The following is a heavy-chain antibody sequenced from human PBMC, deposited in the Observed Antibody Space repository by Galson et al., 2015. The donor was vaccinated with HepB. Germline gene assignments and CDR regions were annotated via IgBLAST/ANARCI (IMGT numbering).Heavy chain of an antibody. V-gene: IGHV3-33*01. CDR2: IWYDGSNK. D-gene: IGHD6-19*01. CDR3: ARDLMAVAGTPFDY. Sequence: SLRLSCAASGFTFSSYGMHWVRQAPGKGLEWVAAIWYDGSNKYYADSVKGRFTISRDNSKNTLYPQMNSLRAEDTAVYYCARDLMAVAGTPFDYWGQGTLVTVSS. CDR1: GFTFSSYG. J-gene: IGHJ4*02.